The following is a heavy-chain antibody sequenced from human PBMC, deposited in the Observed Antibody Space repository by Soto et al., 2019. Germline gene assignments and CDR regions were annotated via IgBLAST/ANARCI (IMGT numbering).Heavy chain of an antibody. Sequence: AGGSLRLSCAASGFTVSSNYMSWVRQAPGKGLEWVSVIYSGGSTYYADSVKGRFTISRDNSKNTLYLQMNSLRAEDTAVYYCARDRIAAAGAFYYYYGMDVWGQGTTVTV. CDR3: ARDRIAAAGAFYYYYGMDV. J-gene: IGHJ6*02. CDR2: IYSGGST. CDR1: GFTVSSNY. V-gene: IGHV3-53*01. D-gene: IGHD6-13*01.